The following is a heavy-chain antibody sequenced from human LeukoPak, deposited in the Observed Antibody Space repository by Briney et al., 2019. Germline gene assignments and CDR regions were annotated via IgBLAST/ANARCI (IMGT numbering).Heavy chain of an antibody. V-gene: IGHV3-33*01. CDR2: MWVWNDGSNE. CDR1: GFTFSNYG. J-gene: IGHJ6*02. D-gene: IGHD3-16*01. Sequence: GGSLRLSCTAPGFTFSNYGMHWVRQAPGKGLEWVAVMWVWNDGSNEYYADSVKGRFTIARDNSKNTLYLQMVSLRAEDTADYYCARDRFPHDDAHYGMDVWGQGTTVTLSS. CDR3: ARDRFPHDDAHYGMDV.